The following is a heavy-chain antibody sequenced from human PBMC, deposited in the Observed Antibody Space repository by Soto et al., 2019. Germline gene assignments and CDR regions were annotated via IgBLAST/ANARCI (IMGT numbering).Heavy chain of an antibody. J-gene: IGHJ6*02. Sequence: GVSLKLSCKGSGYSFPSSWISWVRQMPGQGLERMGRIDPSDSYTNYSPSFQGHVTISADKSISTAYLQWSSLKASDTAMYYCEKWAATGPGCNYFFYGMDDWGQGTTVTVSS. D-gene: IGHD6-25*01. CDR1: GYSFPSSW. CDR2: IDPSDSYT. V-gene: IGHV5-10-1*01. CDR3: EKWAATGPGCNYFFYGMDD.